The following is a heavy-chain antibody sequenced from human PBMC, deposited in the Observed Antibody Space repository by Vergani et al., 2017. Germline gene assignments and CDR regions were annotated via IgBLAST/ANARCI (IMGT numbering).Heavy chain of an antibody. Sequence: EVQLVESGGDLVQPGRSLRLSCQTSGFNFGEYGVSWVRQAPGKGLEWIGFIRSKTYGATTEYAASVRGRVTISRGDSKGIAYLQMSSLKKEDTAVYRCAVEIYDYGGSRDFDYWGQGTLVVVSS. CDR1: GFNFGEYG. V-gene: IGHV3-49*04. CDR3: AVEIYDYGGSRDFDY. J-gene: IGHJ4*02. CDR2: IRSKTYGATT. D-gene: IGHD4-23*01.